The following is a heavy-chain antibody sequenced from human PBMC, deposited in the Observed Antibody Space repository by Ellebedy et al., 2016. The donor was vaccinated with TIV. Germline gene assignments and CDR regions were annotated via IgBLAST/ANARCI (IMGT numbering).Heavy chain of an antibody. J-gene: IGHJ3*02. D-gene: IGHD1-26*01. CDR2: IYPGDSDI. CDR1: GYSFTSYW. Sequence: ASVKVSCKGSGYSFTSYWISWVRQMPGKGLERMGIIYPGDSDIKYSPSFQGHVTISADKSISTAYLQWSSLKASDTAMYYCARTFYSMGATLLTSAFDIWGQGTMVTVSS. V-gene: IGHV5-51*01. CDR3: ARTFYSMGATLLTSAFDI.